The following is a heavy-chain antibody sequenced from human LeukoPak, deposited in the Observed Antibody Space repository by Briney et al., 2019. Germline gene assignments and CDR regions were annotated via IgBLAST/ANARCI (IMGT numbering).Heavy chain of an antibody. J-gene: IGHJ2*01. CDR1: GFTFKNYA. Sequence: PGGSLRLSCAASGFTFKNYAMSWVRQVLGKGLEWVSGISGSGGSTYYADSLKGRFSVSRDNSKNAVYLQMNSLRDEDTAVYYCAKSYSGYPHGWYFDLWGRGTLVTVSS. CDR2: ISGSGGST. CDR3: AKSYSGYPHGWYFDL. V-gene: IGHV3-23*01. D-gene: IGHD5-12*01.